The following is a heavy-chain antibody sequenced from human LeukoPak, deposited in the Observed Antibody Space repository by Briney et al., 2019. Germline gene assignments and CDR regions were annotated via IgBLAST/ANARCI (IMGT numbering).Heavy chain of an antibody. CDR3: AREGYSDAFDI. D-gene: IGHD2-15*01. V-gene: IGHV3-33*04. Sequence: QSGRSVRLLCGACGFPFCSYVMLWVRHARGTGLECVTVIYYNGKNRYYADSVKCRFTISRDNAKNSLYLQMNSLRAEDTAVYYCAREGYSDAFDIWGQGTMVTVSS. CDR2: IYYNGKNR. CDR1: GFPFCSYV. J-gene: IGHJ3*02.